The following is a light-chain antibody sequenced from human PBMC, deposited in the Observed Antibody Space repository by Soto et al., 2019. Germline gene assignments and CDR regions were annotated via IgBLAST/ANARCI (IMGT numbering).Light chain of an antibody. CDR3: SSYTSSSTVI. CDR2: EVS. Sequence: QSALTQPASVSGSPGQSITISCTGTSSDIGGYNYVSWYQQHPGKAPKLMIYEVSHRPSGVSNHFSGSKSGNTASLTISGLQAEDEADYYCSSYTSSSTVIFGGGTQLTVL. V-gene: IGLV2-14*01. CDR1: SSDIGGYNY. J-gene: IGLJ2*01.